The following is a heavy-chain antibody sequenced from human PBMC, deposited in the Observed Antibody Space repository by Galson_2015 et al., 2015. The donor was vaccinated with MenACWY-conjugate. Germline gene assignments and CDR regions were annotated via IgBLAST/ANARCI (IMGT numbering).Heavy chain of an antibody. V-gene: IGHV3-74*01. Sequence: SLRLSCAASGFTFNQYWMHWVRQAPGKGLVWVSRISPDGSVTNYADSVKGWFTLSRDNAKNTLYLQMNSLRGDDTAVYYCIRGNDGYGRFDPWGQGTLVTVSS. CDR1: GFTFNQYW. J-gene: IGHJ5*02. D-gene: IGHD5-24*01. CDR2: ISPDGSVT. CDR3: IRGNDGYGRFDP.